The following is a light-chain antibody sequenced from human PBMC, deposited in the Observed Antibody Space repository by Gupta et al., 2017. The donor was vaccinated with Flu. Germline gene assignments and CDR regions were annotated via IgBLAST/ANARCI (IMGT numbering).Light chain of an antibody. J-gene: IGKJ2*01. Sequence: TLRQPSPVARTSIPSLASQDVNTYLPWFQQRPGQAPRRLIYNASNRDPGVPDRFSGSGSGTDFTLTISSVEAEDFAVYYCLQGKGWPYTFGQGTKLEIK. CDR1: PSLASQDVNTY. CDR3: LQGKGWPYT. V-gene: IGKV2-30*01. CDR2: NAS.